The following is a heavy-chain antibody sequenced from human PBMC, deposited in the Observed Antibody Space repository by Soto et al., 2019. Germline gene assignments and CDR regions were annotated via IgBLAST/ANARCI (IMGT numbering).Heavy chain of an antibody. D-gene: IGHD3-10*01. CDR3: ARVYMVRGTIIRYFDY. CDR1: GGSISSSNW. CDR2: IYHSGST. V-gene: IGHV4-4*02. Sequence: QVQLQESGPGLVKPSGTLSLTCAVSGGSISSSNWWSWVRQPPGKGLEWIGKIYHSGSTNYNPSLKRRVTISVDKSKNQCSLKLSSVTAADTAVYYCARVYMVRGTIIRYFDYWGQGTLVTVSS. J-gene: IGHJ4*02.